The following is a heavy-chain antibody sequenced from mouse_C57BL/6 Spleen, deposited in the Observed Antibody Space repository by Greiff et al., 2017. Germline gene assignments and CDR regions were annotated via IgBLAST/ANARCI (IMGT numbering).Heavy chain of an antibody. CDR2: INPSNGGT. D-gene: IGHD2-5*01. J-gene: IGHJ2*01. Sequence: QVQLQQPGTELVKPGASVKLSCKASGYTFTSYWLHWVKQRPGQGLEWLGKINPSNGGTNSNEKFKSKATLTVDQSSSTAYMQLSSLTSEDSAVYYCARSSYSNPDYWGQGTTLTVSS. V-gene: IGHV1-53*01. CDR3: ARSSYSNPDY. CDR1: GYTFTSYW.